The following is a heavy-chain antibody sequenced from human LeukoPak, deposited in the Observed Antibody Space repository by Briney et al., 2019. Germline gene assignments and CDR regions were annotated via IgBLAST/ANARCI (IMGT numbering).Heavy chain of an antibody. CDR3: ARARPSMWIDY. CDR1: GFTFSSYA. D-gene: IGHD5-12*01. J-gene: IGHJ4*02. Sequence: GGSLRLSCAASGFTFSSYAMSWVRQAPGKGLEWVSAISGSGGSTFYADSVKGRFTISRDSSKNTLYLQMNSLRPEDTAVYYCARARPSMWIDYWGQGTLVTVSS. V-gene: IGHV3-23*01. CDR2: ISGSGGST.